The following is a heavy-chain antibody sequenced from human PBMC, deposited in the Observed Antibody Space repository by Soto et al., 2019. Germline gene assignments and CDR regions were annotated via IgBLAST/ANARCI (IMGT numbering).Heavy chain of an antibody. CDR2: INWDGTAT. J-gene: IGHJ6*02. CDR1: GFSFDDFT. V-gene: IGHV3-43*01. Sequence: GGSLRLSCAASGFSFDDFTTHWVRQAPGKGLEWVSLINWDGTATYYTDSVKGRFTISRDNRKNSLYLQMTRLGPEDAALYFCAKDFCSRTNCYSAPLIYHYYGVDVWGQGTTVTVSS. CDR3: AKDFCSRTNCYSAPLIYHYYGVDV. D-gene: IGHD2-2*01.